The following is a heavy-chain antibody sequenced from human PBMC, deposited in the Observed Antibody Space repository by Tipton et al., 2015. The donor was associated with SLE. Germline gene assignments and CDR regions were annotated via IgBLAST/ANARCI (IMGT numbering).Heavy chain of an antibody. CDR2: VYSSGST. CDR1: GDSISSSSYY. CDR3: AREHVSSLRDAFEI. D-gene: IGHD2-15*01. J-gene: IGHJ3*02. V-gene: IGHV4-39*02. Sequence: LRLSCTVSGDSISSSSYYWGWIRQPPGKGLEWIGSVYSSGSTYYNPSLKSRVTISVDTSKNQFSLRLNSVTAADTAVYYCAREHVSSLRDAFEIWGQGRMVTVS.